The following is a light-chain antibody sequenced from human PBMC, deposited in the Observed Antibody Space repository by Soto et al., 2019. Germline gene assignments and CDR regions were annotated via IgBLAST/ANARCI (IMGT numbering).Light chain of an antibody. Sequence: IVLTQSPGTLSLSPGERATISCRASQRISGGYLAWYQHRPGQAPRLLFSGASNRAAGIPDRFSGYGSGTDFTLTISRLEPEDFAVSYCPQYVASPRTFGQGTRVEVK. CDR2: GAS. J-gene: IGKJ1*01. CDR3: PQYVASPRT. V-gene: IGKV3-20*01. CDR1: QRISGGY.